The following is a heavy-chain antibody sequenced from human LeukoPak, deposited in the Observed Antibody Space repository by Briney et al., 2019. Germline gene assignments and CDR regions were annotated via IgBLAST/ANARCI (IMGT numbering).Heavy chain of an antibody. CDR3: ARAISSGYGVLDY. J-gene: IGHJ4*02. V-gene: IGHV1-3*01. D-gene: IGHD5-12*01. Sequence: KFQGRVTITRDTSASTAYMELSSLISEDTAVYYCARAISSGYGVLDYWGQGTLVTVSS.